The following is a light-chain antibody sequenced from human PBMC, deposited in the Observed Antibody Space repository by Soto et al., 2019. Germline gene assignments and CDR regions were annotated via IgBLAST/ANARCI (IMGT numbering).Light chain of an antibody. J-gene: IGKJ5*01. CDR2: KAS. Sequence: DIQMTLSPSTLSGSVGDIVIITCRASQSISSWLAWYQQKPGKVPKLLIYKASSLESGVPSRFSGSGSGTEFALTISSLQPDDFASYYGQQYKSYPLTLGQGTRLEIK. V-gene: IGKV1-5*03. CDR1: QSISSW. CDR3: QQYKSYPLT.